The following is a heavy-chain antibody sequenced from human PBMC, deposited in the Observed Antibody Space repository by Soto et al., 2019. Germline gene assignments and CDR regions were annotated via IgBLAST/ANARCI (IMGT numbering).Heavy chain of an antibody. D-gene: IGHD3-10*01. J-gene: IGHJ4*02. Sequence: QVHLVESGGGEVQTGRSLRLSCAASGFTFSNYGMHWVRQAPGKGLEWVAVISDDGVSKYYADSVQGRFSISRDNSESAVFLQMNSLRPDDTALYLCARAYYFSSGTSYTLYYWGQGTQVTVSS. CDR3: ARAYYFSSGTSYTLYY. CDR1: GFTFSNYG. V-gene: IGHV3-30*03. CDR2: ISDDGVSK.